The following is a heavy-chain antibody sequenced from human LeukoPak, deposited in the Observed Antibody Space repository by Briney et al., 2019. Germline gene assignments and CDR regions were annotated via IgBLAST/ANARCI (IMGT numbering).Heavy chain of an antibody. CDR1: GDSVSSKSAA. V-gene: IGHV6-1*01. D-gene: IGHD4-17*01. Sequence: SQTLSLTCAISGDSVSSKSAAWNWLRQSPSRGLEWLGRTYYRSKWYDDYAVSVKSRITINADTSKNQFSLHLNSVTPEDTAVYYCARDRTTVTTCADYWGQGTLVTVSS. CDR3: ARDRTTVTTCADY. CDR2: TYYRSKWYD. J-gene: IGHJ4*02.